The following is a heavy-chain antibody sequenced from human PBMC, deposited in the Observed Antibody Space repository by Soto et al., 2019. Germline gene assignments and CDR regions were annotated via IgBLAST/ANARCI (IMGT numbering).Heavy chain of an antibody. CDR2: IYYSGST. V-gene: IGHV4-39*01. Sequence: PSETLSLTCTVSGGSISSSSYYWGWIRQPPGKGLEWIGSIYYSGSTYYNPSLKSRVTISVDTSKNQFSLKLSSVTAADTAVYYCASRGITIFGVVPWGQGTLVTVSS. D-gene: IGHD3-3*01. J-gene: IGHJ5*02. CDR3: ASRGITIFGVVP. CDR1: GGSISSSSYY.